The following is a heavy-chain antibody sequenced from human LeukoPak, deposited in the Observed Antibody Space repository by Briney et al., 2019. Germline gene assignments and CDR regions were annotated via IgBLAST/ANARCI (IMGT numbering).Heavy chain of an antibody. Sequence: GGSLRLSCAASGFNFDFYGMTWVRQAPGKGLEWVAGLNWSGDSTAYADSVKGRFTISRDNANNSLYLQMNNLKSEDTAFYFCARRVVQTYNWFDPWGQGTLVTVSS. D-gene: IGHD2-15*01. V-gene: IGHV3-20*04. CDR1: GFNFDFYG. CDR3: ARRVVQTYNWFDP. CDR2: LNWSGDST. J-gene: IGHJ5*02.